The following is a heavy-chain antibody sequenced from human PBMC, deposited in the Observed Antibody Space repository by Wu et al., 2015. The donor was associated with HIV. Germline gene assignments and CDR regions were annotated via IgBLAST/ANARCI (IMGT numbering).Heavy chain of an antibody. CDR2: IDPNTGDT. D-gene: IGHD3-9*01. Sequence: QVQLVQSGAEVKKPGASVKVSCKASGYKFTDNYLHWVRQAPGQGLEWMGWIDPNTGDTTYAQKFHDTVTMTRDTSISTAYLELRRLRSGDTAVYYCARDLGYRPQSTGYLRRFDVWGRGTTVTVSS. CDR3: ARDLGYRPQSTGYLRRFDV. CDR1: GYKFTDNY. V-gene: IGHV1-2*02. J-gene: IGHJ3*01.